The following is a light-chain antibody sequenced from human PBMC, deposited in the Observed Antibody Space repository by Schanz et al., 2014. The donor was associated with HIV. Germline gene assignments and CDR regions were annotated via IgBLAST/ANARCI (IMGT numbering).Light chain of an antibody. CDR2: AAS. V-gene: IGKV1-8*01. CDR3: QQSYSTPLT. J-gene: IGKJ1*01. CDR1: QDITSY. Sequence: AIRITQSPSSLSASTGDRVTITCRASQDITSYLAWYQQKPGKAPKLLIYAASTLVSGVPSRFSGSGSGTDFTLIISSLQPEDFATYDCQQSYSTPLTYGQGTKVEIK.